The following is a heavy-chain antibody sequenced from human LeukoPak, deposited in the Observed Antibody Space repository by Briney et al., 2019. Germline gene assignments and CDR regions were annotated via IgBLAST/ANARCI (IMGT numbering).Heavy chain of an antibody. V-gene: IGHV4-39*01. J-gene: IGHJ4*02. CDR1: GDSISINYN. D-gene: IGHD6-19*01. CDR2: IFYSGAT. CDR3: VRHRQWLLFPDY. Sequence: SETLSLTCTVSGDSISINYNWGWIRQPPGKGLEWIGSIFYSGATYYSPSLKSRVTISVDTSKDQFSLKLSSMTAADTAVYYCVRHRQWLLFPDYWGQGTLVTVSS.